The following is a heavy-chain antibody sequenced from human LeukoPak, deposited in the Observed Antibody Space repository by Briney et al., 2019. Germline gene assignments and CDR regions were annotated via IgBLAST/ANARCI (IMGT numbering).Heavy chain of an antibody. CDR1: GYSFTSYW. CDR3: ARGGVPRRYYYYYLDV. D-gene: IGHD2-2*01. V-gene: IGHV5-51*01. Sequence: GESLKISCKGSGYSFTSYWIGWVRQLPGKGLEWMGIIYTGDSDTRYSPSFQGQVTISADKSISTAYLQWSSLKASDTAMYYCARGGVPRRYYYYYLDVCGKGTTVSISS. J-gene: IGHJ6*03. CDR2: IYTGDSDT.